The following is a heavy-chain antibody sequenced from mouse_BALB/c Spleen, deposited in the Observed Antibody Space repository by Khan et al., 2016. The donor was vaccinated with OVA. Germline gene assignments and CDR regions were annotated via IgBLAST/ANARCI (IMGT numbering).Heavy chain of an antibody. CDR1: GFTFSSYS. CDR2: MSSGGDYT. Sequence: EVQLVESGGDLVKPGGSLKLSCAASGFTFSSYSMSWVRQIPDKRLEWVATMSSGGDYTYYPDSVKGRFTISRDNAKNTLYLQMSSLKPEDTAMYYCASHLTGSFAYWGQGTLVTVSA. J-gene: IGHJ3*01. V-gene: IGHV5-6*01. CDR3: ASHLTGSFAY. D-gene: IGHD4-1*01.